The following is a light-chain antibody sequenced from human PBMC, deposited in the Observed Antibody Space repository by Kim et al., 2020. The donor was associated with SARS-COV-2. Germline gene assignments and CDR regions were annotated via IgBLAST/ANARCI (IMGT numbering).Light chain of an antibody. V-gene: IGLV2-8*01. J-gene: IGLJ2*01. CDR2: EVN. Sequence: QSALTQPPSASGSPGQSVTISCTGTSTDVGSYNSVSWYQRHPGEAPKLIIYEVNKRPSGVPHRFSGSKSGNTASLTVSGLQAEDEAHYYCSSYAGRNIVVFGGGTELTVL. CDR1: STDVGSYNS. CDR3: SSYAGRNIVV.